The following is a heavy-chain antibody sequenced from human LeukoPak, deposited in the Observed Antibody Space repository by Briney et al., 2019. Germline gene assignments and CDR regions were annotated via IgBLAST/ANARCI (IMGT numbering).Heavy chain of an antibody. CDR2: IYHSGST. V-gene: IGHV4-38-2*01. Sequence: SETLSLTCAVSGYSNTSGYYWGWIRQPPGKGLEWIGSIYHSGSTYYNPSLKSRVTTSVDTSKNQFSLKLSSVTAADTAVYYCARQSSSPADAFDIWGQGTMVTVSS. CDR1: GYSNTSGYY. CDR3: ARQSSSPADAFDI. J-gene: IGHJ3*02. D-gene: IGHD6-6*01.